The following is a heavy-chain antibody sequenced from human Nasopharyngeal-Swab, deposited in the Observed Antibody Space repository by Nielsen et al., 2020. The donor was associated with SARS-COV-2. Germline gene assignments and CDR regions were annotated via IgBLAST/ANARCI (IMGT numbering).Heavy chain of an antibody. CDR2: INPNSGGT. CDR1: GYTFTGYY. J-gene: IGHJ4*02. V-gene: IGHV1-2*06. CDR3: ARARRRAEQQLTEFDY. D-gene: IGHD6-13*01. Sequence: ASVKVSCNASGYTFTGYYMHWVRQAPGQGLEWMGRINPNSGGTNYAQKFQGRVTITADESTSTAYMELSSLRSEDTAVYYCARARRRAEQQLTEFDYWGQGTLVTVSS.